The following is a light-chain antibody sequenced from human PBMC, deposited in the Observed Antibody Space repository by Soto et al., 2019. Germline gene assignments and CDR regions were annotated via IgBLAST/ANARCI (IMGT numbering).Light chain of an antibody. CDR1: XSVSSSY. J-gene: IGKJ5*01. Sequence: EIGLTQSPGTLSLSAGGRGTLFCMAIXSVSSSYLAWYQQKPGQAPRLLXXGASSRATGIPDRFSGSGSGTDFTLTISRLEPEDFAVYYCQQRSNWPPFITFGQGTRLEIK. V-gene: IGKV3D-20*02. CDR2: GAS. CDR3: QQRSNWPPFIT.